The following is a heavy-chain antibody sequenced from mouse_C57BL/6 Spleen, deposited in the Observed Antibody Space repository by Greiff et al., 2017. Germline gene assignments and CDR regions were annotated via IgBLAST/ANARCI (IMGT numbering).Heavy chain of an antibody. J-gene: IGHJ4*01. Sequence: VQLKESGPGLVKPSQSLSLTCSVTGYSITSGYYWNWIRQFPGNKLEWMGYISYDGNNNSNPSLKNRISITSDTSKNQFFLKLNSVTTEDTATYYCASHYGPLYYAMDYWGQGTSVTVSS. D-gene: IGHD1-2*01. CDR3: ASHYGPLYYAMDY. V-gene: IGHV3-6*01. CDR1: GYSITSGYY. CDR2: ISYDGNN.